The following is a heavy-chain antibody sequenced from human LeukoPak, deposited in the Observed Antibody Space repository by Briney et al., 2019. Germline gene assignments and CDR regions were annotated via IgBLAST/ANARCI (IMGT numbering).Heavy chain of an antibody. CDR2: IIPIFGTA. Sequence: SVKVSCKASGGTFSSYAISWVRQAPGQGLEWMGGIIPIFGTANYAQKFQGRVTITADESTSTVYMELSSLRSEDTAVYYCARDGGADYDFWSGYYWWGQGTLVTVSS. V-gene: IGHV1-69*13. D-gene: IGHD3-3*01. J-gene: IGHJ4*02. CDR3: ARDGGADYDFWSGYYW. CDR1: GGTFSSYA.